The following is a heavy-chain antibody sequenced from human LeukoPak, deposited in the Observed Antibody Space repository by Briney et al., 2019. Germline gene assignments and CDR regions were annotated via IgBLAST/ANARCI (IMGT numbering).Heavy chain of an antibody. CDR3: ARDQLVVPAAILSPRAFDI. CDR2: ISYDGSNK. Sequence: GGSLRLSCAASGFTISSYAMHLVRQAPGKGLEWVAVISYDGSNKYYADSVKGRFTISRDNSKNTLYLQMNSLRAEDTAVYYCARDQLVVPAAILSPRAFDIWGQGTMVTVSS. CDR1: GFTISSYA. J-gene: IGHJ3*02. V-gene: IGHV3-30-3*01. D-gene: IGHD2-2*02.